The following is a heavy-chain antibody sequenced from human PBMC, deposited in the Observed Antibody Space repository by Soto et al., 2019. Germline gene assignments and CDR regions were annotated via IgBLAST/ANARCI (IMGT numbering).Heavy chain of an antibody. CDR1: GYTFATYD. V-gene: IGHV1-8*01. J-gene: IGHJ5*01. CDR2: MKPNSGNT. D-gene: IGHD2-21*01. Sequence: QVQLVQSGAEVKTPGASVKVSCKASGYTFATYDINWVRQAPGQGLEWMGWMKPNSGNTGYAQKFQGRLTMTGDTALSIAHMELSSLRNEATAVYYCARSDGSIFNWLDSWGQGTLVTVSA. CDR3: ARSDGSIFNWLDS.